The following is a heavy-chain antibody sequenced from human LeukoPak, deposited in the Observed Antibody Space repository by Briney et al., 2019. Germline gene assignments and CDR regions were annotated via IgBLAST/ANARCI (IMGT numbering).Heavy chain of an antibody. CDR2: ISSSSTI. D-gene: IGHD3-3*02. CDR1: GFTFSSYS. V-gene: IGHV3-48*04. Sequence: GGSLRLSCAASGFTFSSYSMNWVRQAPGKGLEWVSYISSSSTIYYADSVKGRFTISRDNAKNSLYLQMNSLRAEDTAVYYCARDLSRDYHGMDVWGQGTTVTVSS. J-gene: IGHJ6*02. CDR3: ARDLSRDYHGMDV.